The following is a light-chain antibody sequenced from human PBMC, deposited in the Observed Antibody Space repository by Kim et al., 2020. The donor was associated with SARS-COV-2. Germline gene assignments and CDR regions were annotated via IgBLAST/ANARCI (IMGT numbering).Light chain of an antibody. CDR3: QQYDVHPET. V-gene: IGKV1-5*03. Sequence: GDRVTSSCRASQNMHIWLAWFQQKPGKAPRVLMYKASTLESGVPSRFSGSVSGTEFTLTINSLQPDDSATYYCQQYDVHPETFGQGTKLDI. J-gene: IGKJ1*01. CDR1: QNMHIW. CDR2: KAS.